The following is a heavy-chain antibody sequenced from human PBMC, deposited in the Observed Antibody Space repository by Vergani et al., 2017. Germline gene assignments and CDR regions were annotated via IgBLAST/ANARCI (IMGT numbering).Heavy chain of an antibody. D-gene: IGHD6-6*01. CDR2: IDWDDDK. Sequence: QVTLRESGPALVKPTQTLTLTCTFSGFSLSTSGMCVSWIRQPPGKALEWLALIDWDDDKYYSTSLKTRLTISKDTSKNQVVLTMTNMDPVDTATYYCARVSHSSSSDGYYYYGMDVWGQGTTVTVSS. J-gene: IGHJ6*02. CDR1: GFSLSTSGMC. CDR3: ARVSHSSSSDGYYYYGMDV. V-gene: IGHV2-70*01.